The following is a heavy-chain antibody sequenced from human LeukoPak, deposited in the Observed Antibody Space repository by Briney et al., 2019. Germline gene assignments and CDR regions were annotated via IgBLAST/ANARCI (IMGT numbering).Heavy chain of an antibody. CDR1: GGSISSGDYY. D-gene: IGHD3-22*01. V-gene: IGHV4-30-4*01. CDR2: IYYSGST. J-gene: IGHJ4*02. Sequence: SETLSLTCTVSGGSISSGDYYWSWIRQPPGKGLEWIGYIYYSGSTYYNPSLKSRVTISVDTSKNQFSLKLSSVTAADTAVYYCARVVFGSGYYYKYYFDYWGQGTLVTVSS. CDR3: ARVVFGSGYYYKYYFDY.